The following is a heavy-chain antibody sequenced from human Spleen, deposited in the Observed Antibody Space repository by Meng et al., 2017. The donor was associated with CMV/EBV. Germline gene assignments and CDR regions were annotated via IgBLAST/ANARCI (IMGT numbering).Heavy chain of an antibody. CDR1: GGSISSSSYY. V-gene: IGHV4-39*07. J-gene: IGHJ6*02. D-gene: IGHD2-2*01. Sequence: SETLSLTCTVSGGSISSSSYYWGWIRQPPGKGLEWIGSIYYSGSTSYNPSLKSRVTISVDTSKNQFSRKLSSVTAADTAVYYLASYIVVVPAAYYGMDVWGQGTTVTVSS. CDR3: ASYIVVVPAAYYGMDV. CDR2: IYYSGST.